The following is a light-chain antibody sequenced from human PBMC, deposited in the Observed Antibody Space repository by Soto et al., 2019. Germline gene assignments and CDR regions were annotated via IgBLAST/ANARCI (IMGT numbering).Light chain of an antibody. CDR1: QSISDN. J-gene: IGKJ4*01. CDR3: QQSFSTPPT. CDR2: AAS. V-gene: IGKV1-39*01. Sequence: DIQMTQSPSSLSASVGDRVTITCRASQSISDNLNWYQHKPGTAPNLLIYAASSFHSRVPSRFSGSGSGTDFTLTISSLQPEDFVTYYCQQSFSTPPTFGGGTKVEIK.